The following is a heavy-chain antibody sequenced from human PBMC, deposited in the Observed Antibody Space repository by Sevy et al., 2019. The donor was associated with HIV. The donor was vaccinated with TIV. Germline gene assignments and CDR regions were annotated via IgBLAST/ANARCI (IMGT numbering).Heavy chain of an antibody. CDR3: ARRRPSGYYEY. V-gene: IGHV4-34*01. CDR1: GGSFSGYY. J-gene: IGHJ4*02. Sequence: SETLSLTCAVYGGSFSGYYWSWIRQPPGKGLEWIGEINHSGSTNYNPSLKSRVTISVDTSRNQFSLKLSPVTATEMAVYYCARRRPSGYYEYWGQGTLVTVSS. D-gene: IGHD3-3*01. CDR2: INHSGST.